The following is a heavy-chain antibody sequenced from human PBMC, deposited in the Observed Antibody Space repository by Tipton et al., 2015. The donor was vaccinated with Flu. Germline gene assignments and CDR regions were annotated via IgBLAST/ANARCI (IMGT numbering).Heavy chain of an antibody. D-gene: IGHD3-10*01. CDR2: IYTSGST. J-gene: IGHJ4*02. CDR1: GGSISSYY. Sequence: TLSLTCTVSGGSISSYYWSWIRQPAGKGLEWIGRIYTSGSTNYNPSLKSRVTMSVDTSKNQFSLKMKSVTAADTAVYYCARIRLNGDFGVGLDYWGQGTLVSVSS. V-gene: IGHV4-4*07. CDR3: ARIRLNGDFGVGLDY.